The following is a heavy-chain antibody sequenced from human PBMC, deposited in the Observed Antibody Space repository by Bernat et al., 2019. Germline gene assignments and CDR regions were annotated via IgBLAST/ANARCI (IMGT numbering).Heavy chain of an antibody. D-gene: IGHD2-8*01. J-gene: IGHJ4*02. Sequence: EVQLLESGGGLVQPGGSLRLSCAASGFTFSNYAMSWVRQAPGKGLEWVTGISSSGGTTYQADSVKGRFTISRDNSKNTLYLQMNSLRAEDTALYYCAKFTLTNWAVGWGQGTLVTVSS. CDR3: AKFTLTNWAVG. CDR2: ISSSGGTT. V-gene: IGHV3-23*01. CDR1: GFTFSNYA.